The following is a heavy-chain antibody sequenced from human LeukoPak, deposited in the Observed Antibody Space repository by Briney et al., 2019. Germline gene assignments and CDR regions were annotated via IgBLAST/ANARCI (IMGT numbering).Heavy chain of an antibody. V-gene: IGHV3-23*01. J-gene: IGHJ4*02. CDR3: ARTRNRDGYSHIDF. Sequence: PGGSLRLSCAASGFTFTSHAMAWVRLAPGKGLEWVSTLSDSGASTYYADSVRGRFTISRDNSRNTMYLQMDSLRADDTGVYFCARTRNRDGYSHIDFWGQGALVTVSS. D-gene: IGHD5-24*01. CDR2: LSDSGAST. CDR1: GFTFTSHA.